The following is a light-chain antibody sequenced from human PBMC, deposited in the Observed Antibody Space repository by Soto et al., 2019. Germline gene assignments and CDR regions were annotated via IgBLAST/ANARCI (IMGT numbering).Light chain of an antibody. Sequence: QSALTQPASVSGSPGQSITISCTGYSNDVGGYNYVSWYQQHPGQATKLIIYEVSDRPSGVSPRFSGSKSGNTASLTISGLQVEDAADYFCTSDTSTIPYVFGSGTKLTVL. V-gene: IGLV2-14*01. CDR2: EVS. CDR3: TSDTSTIPYV. CDR1: SNDVGGYNY. J-gene: IGLJ1*01.